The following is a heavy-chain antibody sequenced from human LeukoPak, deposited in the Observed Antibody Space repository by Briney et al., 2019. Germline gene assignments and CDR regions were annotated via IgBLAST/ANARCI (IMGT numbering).Heavy chain of an antibody. J-gene: IGHJ4*02. D-gene: IGHD3-3*01. CDR2: IYTSGST. V-gene: IGHV4-61*02. CDR3: AREPDFWSGYYNGGGDY. Sequence: SETLSLTCTVSGGSISSGSYYRSWIRQPAGKGLESIGRIYTSGSTNYNPSLKSRVTISVDTSKNQFSLKLSSVTAADTAVYYCAREPDFWSGYYNGGGDYWGQGTLVTVSS. CDR1: GGSISSGSYY.